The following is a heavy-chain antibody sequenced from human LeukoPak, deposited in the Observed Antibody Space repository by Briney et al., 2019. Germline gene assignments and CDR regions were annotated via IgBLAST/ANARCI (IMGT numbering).Heavy chain of an antibody. D-gene: IGHD5-18*01. V-gene: IGHV4-38-2*02. CDR2: IYHSGST. CDR3: ARHKERGHSYGTFDY. Sequence: SETLSLTCIVSGYSISSGYYCGWIRQPPGKGLEWIGSIYHSGSTYYNPSLKSRVTISIDTSKNQFSLKLSSVTAADTAVYYCARHKERGHSYGTFDYWGQGTLVTVSS. J-gene: IGHJ4*02. CDR1: GYSISSGYY.